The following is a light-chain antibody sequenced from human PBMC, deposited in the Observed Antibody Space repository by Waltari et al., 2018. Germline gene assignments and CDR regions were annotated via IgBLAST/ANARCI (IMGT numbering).Light chain of an antibody. Sequence: DIQMTPSPSTLSASVGDRVPITSRASQSISNWLTWDQQKPGKAPKLLIYKASTLESGVPSRFSGRVSGTKFTLTISSLQPDDFATDYCQQYNSYALLTFGGGTKVEI. CDR1: QSISNW. CDR3: QQYNSYALLT. CDR2: KAS. J-gene: IGKJ4*02. V-gene: IGKV1-5*03.